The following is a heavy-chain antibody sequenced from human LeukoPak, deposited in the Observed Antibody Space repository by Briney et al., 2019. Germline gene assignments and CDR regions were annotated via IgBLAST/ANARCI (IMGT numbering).Heavy chain of an antibody. Sequence: GGSLRLSCAASGFTFSGYWIHWVRQAPVKGLEWVSRVNSDGSRTDYADSVKGRFTISRGNAKNTLYLHMHSLRPEDTAVYYCTRSPYSSSWTFEYWGQGTLVGVPS. V-gene: IGHV3-74*01. J-gene: IGHJ4*02. CDR3: TRSPYSSSWTFEY. D-gene: IGHD6-13*01. CDR2: VNSDGSRT. CDR1: GFTFSGYW.